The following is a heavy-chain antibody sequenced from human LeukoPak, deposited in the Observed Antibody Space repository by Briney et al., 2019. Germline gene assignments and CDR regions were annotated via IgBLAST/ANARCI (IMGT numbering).Heavy chain of an antibody. CDR2: IYYSGNT. CDR3: ATDNSYGTGSYYT. V-gene: IGHV4-59*01. CDR1: GGSISSYY. J-gene: IGHJ4*02. Sequence: SETLSLTCTVSGGSISSYYWNWIRHPPPQGLEWIWFIYYSGNTNYNHSLKSRVTISVDTSKYQYSLKLTAVTAADTAVYYYATDNSYGTGSYYTWGQGTLVTVSS. D-gene: IGHD3-10*01.